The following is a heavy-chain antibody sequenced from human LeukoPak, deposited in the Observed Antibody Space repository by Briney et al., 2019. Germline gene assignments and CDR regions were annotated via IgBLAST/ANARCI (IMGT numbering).Heavy chain of an antibody. J-gene: IGHJ4*02. V-gene: IGHV3-33*01. CDR2: IWYDGSNK. Sequence: PGRSLRLSCAASGFTFSSYGMHWVRQAPGKGLEWVAVIWYDGSNKYYADSVKGRFTISRDNSKNTLYLQMNSLRAEDTAVYYCARGGIAVAGPFDYWGQGTLVTVSS. CDR3: ARGGIAVAGPFDY. D-gene: IGHD6-19*01. CDR1: GFTFSSYG.